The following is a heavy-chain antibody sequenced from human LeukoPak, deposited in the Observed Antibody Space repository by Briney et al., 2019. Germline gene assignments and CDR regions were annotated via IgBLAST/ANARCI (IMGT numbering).Heavy chain of an antibody. D-gene: IGHD1-26*01. CDR1: GGSFSGYY. CDR3: ARLVGATSYFDY. V-gene: IGHV4-34*01. J-gene: IGHJ4*02. Sequence: SETLSLTCAVYGGSFSGYYWSWIRQPPGKGLEWIGEINHSGSTNYNPSLKSRVTISVDTSKNQFSLKLSSVTAAGTAVYYCARLVGATSYFDYWGQGTLVTVSS. CDR2: INHSGST.